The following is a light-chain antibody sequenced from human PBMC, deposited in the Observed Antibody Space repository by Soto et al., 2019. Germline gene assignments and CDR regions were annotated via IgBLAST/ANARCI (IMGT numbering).Light chain of an antibody. CDR2: EAS. Sequence: QSALTQPASVSGSPGQSITISCNGPSSDVVSYNLVSWYQQQTGKAPKLMIYEASKRPSGISNRFSGSKSGNAASLTISGLQAEDEADYYCFSYARNSLNYVFGTGTKVTVL. CDR1: SSDVVSYNL. J-gene: IGLJ1*01. V-gene: IGLV2-23*01. CDR3: FSYARNSLNYV.